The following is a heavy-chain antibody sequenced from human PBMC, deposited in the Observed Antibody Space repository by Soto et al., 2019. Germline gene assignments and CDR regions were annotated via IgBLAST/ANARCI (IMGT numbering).Heavy chain of an antibody. CDR1: GGTFSSYT. Sequence: QVQLVQSGAEVKKPGSSVTVSCKASGGTFSSYTISWVRQAPGQGLEWMGGIIPIFGTANYAQKFQGRVTITADEFTSTGYMGVSRLRSEETGGYYCWRGNPWLLPLGYFDLWGRCTLVTCSS. CDR2: IIPIFGTA. CDR3: WRGNPWLLPLGYFDL. D-gene: IGHD5-12*01. V-gene: IGHV1-69*12. J-gene: IGHJ2*01.